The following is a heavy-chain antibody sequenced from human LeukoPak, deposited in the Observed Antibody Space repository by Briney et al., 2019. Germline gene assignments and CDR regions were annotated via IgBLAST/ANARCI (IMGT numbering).Heavy chain of an antibody. D-gene: IGHD4-17*01. CDR3: AATTTVTMYSYFFDS. Sequence: SETLSLTCAVYGGSFSGYYWSWIRQPPGKGLEWIGEINHSGSTNYNPSLKSRVTISVDSSTNHFSLRLTSVTAADTAIYYCAATTTVTMYSYFFDSWGQGTLLTVSS. J-gene: IGHJ4*02. CDR1: GGSFSGYY. CDR2: INHSGST. V-gene: IGHV4-34*01.